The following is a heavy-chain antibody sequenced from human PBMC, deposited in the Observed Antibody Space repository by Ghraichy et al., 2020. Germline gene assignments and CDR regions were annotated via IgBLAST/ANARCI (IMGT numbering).Heavy chain of an antibody. V-gene: IGHV3-74*01. CDR1: GFALSNYW. Sequence: GGSLRLSCAASGFALSNYWMHWVRQAPGKGLLWVSRIKSDGTDRTYADSVKGRFTISRDNAKNTLYLQMNSLRAEDTAVYYCAREYCRGGSCFFGTGGYHFDYWGQGILVTVSS. CDR3: AREYCRGGSCFFGTGGYHFDY. J-gene: IGHJ4*02. CDR2: IKSDGTDR. D-gene: IGHD2-15*01.